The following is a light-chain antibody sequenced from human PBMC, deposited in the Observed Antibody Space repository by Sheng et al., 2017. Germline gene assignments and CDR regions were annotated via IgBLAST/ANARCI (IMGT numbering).Light chain of an antibody. CDR3: GTWDTSLSAV. Sequence: QSVLTQPPSVSEAPRQRVTISCSGSSFNIGNNAVNWYQQLPGKAPKVLIYNDDLLPSGVSDRFSGSKSGTSASLAISGLQSEDEADYYCGTWDTSLSAVFGGGTQLTVL. J-gene: IGLJ7*01. CDR2: NDD. V-gene: IGLV1-36*01. CDR1: SFNIGNNA.